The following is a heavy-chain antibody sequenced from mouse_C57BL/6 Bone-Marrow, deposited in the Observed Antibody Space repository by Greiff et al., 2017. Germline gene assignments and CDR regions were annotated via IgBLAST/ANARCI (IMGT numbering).Heavy chain of an antibody. CDR2: ITPSSGYT. CDR1: GYTFTSYW. Sequence: QVQLQQSGAELAKPGASVKLSCKASGYTFTSYWMHWVKQRPGQGLEWIGYITPSSGYTKYNQKFKDKATLTADKSSSTAYMQLSSLTYEDSAVYYCARIGYGSRAWFAYWGQGTLVTVSA. D-gene: IGHD1-1*01. CDR3: ARIGYGSRAWFAY. J-gene: IGHJ3*01. V-gene: IGHV1-7*01.